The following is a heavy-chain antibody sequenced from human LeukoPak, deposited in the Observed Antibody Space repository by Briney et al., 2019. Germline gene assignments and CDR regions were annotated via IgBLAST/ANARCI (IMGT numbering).Heavy chain of an antibody. Sequence: PSETLSLTCTVSRGSITTYYWSWIRQPPGKGLEWIGSIYHSGSTNYNPSLRSRVTMSVDTSKNQFSLKLSSVTAAGTAVYYCAASLDTAMVVFDYWGQGTLVTVSS. CDR3: AASLDTAMVVFDY. V-gene: IGHV4-59*08. CDR1: RGSITTYY. D-gene: IGHD5-18*01. J-gene: IGHJ4*02. CDR2: IYHSGST.